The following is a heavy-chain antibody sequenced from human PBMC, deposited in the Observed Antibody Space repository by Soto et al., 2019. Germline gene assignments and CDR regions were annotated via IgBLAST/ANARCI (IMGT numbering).Heavy chain of an antibody. J-gene: IGHJ4*02. CDR1: GYTFTSYA. V-gene: IGHV1-3*01. Sequence: ASVKVSCKASGYTFTSYAMHWVRQAPGQRLEWMGWINAGNGNTKYSQKFQGRVTITRDTSASTAYMELSSLRSEDTAVYYCARSGNYDFWSGYPESTLLDDWGQGTLVTVSS. CDR3: ARSGNYDFWSGYPESTLLDD. D-gene: IGHD3-3*01. CDR2: INAGNGNT.